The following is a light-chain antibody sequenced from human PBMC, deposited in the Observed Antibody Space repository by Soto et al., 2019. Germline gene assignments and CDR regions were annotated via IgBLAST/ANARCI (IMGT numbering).Light chain of an antibody. Sequence: DIQMTQSPSSLSASVGDSVTISCRASRSISSFLDWYQQKPGQAPKLLIYAASTLQSGVPSRFSGSGSGTDFTLTISSLQPEDFATYYCQQSYSMPGTFGQGTKVDIK. CDR3: QQSYSMPGT. V-gene: IGKV1-39*01. J-gene: IGKJ1*01. CDR1: RSISSF. CDR2: AAS.